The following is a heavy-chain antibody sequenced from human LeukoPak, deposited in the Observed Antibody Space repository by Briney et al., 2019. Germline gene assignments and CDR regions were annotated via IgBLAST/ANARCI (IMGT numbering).Heavy chain of an antibody. D-gene: IGHD3-16*02. J-gene: IGHJ4*02. CDR2: ISGSGANT. V-gene: IGHV3-23*01. CDR1: GFTFSTYA. CDR3: AKERAGYTNPYYFDY. Sequence: GSLRLSCAASGFTFSTYAMSWVRQAPGKGLEWVSTISGSGANTYYADSVRGRFTISRDKSKNTLYLHMNSLRAEDTAVCYCAKERAGYTNPYYFDYWGQGTLVTVSS.